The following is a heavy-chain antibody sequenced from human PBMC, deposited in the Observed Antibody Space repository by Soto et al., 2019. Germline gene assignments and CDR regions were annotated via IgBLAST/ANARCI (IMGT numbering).Heavy chain of an antibody. Sequence: GGSLRLSCAASGFTFSSYAMHWVRQAPGKGLEWVAVISYDGSNKYYADSVKGRFTISRDNSKNTLYLQMNSLRAGDTAVYYCASAVNVFSYYFYYCGRGT. D-gene: IGHD3-16*01. J-gene: IGHJ4*01. CDR2: ISYDGSNK. V-gene: IGHV3-30-3*01. CDR1: GFTFSSYA. CDR3: ASAVNVFSYYFYY.